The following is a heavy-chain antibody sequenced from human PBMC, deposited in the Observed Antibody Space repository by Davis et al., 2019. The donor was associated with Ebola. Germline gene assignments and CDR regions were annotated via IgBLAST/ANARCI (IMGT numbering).Heavy chain of an antibody. D-gene: IGHD1-26*01. CDR2: ISHSGGTT. J-gene: IGHJ4*02. CDR1: GFSFSDNA. CDR3: ARAGMVGVAGTKRVDS. Sequence: GESLKISCAASGFSFSDNAMNWVRQGTGKGLEWVSVISHSGGTTYYADSVKGRFTISRDNSKNTLYLQMNSLRAEDTAVYYCARAGMVGVAGTKRVDSWGQGTLVTVSS. V-gene: IGHV3-23*01.